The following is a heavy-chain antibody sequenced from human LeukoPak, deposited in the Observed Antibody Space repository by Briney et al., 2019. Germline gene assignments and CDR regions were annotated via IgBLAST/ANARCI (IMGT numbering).Heavy chain of an antibody. J-gene: IGHJ4*02. CDR3: ARVAAYDILTGYPYYFDY. D-gene: IGHD3-9*01. V-gene: IGHV1-2*02. CDR1: GYTFTGYY. Sequence: ASVKVSCKASGYTFTGYYMHWVRQAPGQGLEWMGWINPNSGGTNYAQKFQGRVTMTRDTSISTAYMELSRLRSDDTAVYYCARVAAYDILTGYPYYFDYWGQGTLVTVSS. CDR2: INPNSGGT.